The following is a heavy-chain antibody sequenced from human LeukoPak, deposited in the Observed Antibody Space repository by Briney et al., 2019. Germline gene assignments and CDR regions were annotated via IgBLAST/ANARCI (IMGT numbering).Heavy chain of an antibody. D-gene: IGHD6-13*01. CDR2: LIPVFGTT. CDR1: GGTFSNYA. Sequence: GASVKVSCKASGGTFSNYAISWVRQAPGQGLEWMGGLIPVFGTTNYAQKFQGTVTITTDESTTTAYMELTSLTSEDTAVYYCARVDRVGAAAGKGDHYYYGMDVWGQGTTVTVSS. V-gene: IGHV1-69*05. J-gene: IGHJ6*02. CDR3: ARVDRVGAAAGKGDHYYYGMDV.